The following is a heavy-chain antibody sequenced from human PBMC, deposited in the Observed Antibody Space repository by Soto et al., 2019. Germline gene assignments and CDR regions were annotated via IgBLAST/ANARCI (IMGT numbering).Heavy chain of an antibody. CDR2: INTYNGNT. V-gene: IGHV1-18*01. CDR1: GYTFTRYG. D-gene: IGHD3-16*01. Sequence: QVQRVQSGAEVKNPGASVKVSYKASGYTFTRYGIGWARQAPGQGLEWMGWINTYNGNTNYAQNVQGRVTLTTDTSTSTAYMELRSLRSNDTAIYYCAMVDVYVTPSPQDVWGQGTTVIVSS. J-gene: IGHJ6*02. CDR3: AMVDVYVTPSPQDV.